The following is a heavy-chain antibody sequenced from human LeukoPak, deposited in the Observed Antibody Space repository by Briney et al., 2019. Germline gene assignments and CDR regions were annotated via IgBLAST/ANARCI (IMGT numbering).Heavy chain of an antibody. Sequence: PSETLSLTCTVSGGSNSSGGYYWSWIRHLPGKGLEWVGNIHSSGTTYYNPSLKSRPLLSLETSKNQFSLMMTSVTAADTAVYYCARDLSPADSPSEGAANWFDPWGQGALVSVSS. CDR1: GGSNSSGGYY. D-gene: IGHD3-22*01. CDR3: ARDLSPADSPSEGAANWFDP. V-gene: IGHV4-31*03. CDR2: IHSSGTT. J-gene: IGHJ5*02.